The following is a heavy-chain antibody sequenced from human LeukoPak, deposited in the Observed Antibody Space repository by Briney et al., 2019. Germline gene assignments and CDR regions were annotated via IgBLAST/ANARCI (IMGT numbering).Heavy chain of an antibody. CDR1: GYTFTSYA. Sequence: ASVKVSCKASGYTFTSYAMNWVRQAPGQGLEWMGWINTNTGNPTYAQGFTGRFVFSLDTSVSTAYMQISSLKAEDTAVYYCARDGGSHYYDTPGKFDYWGQGTLVTVSS. CDR3: ARDGGSHYYDTPGKFDY. CDR2: INTNTGNP. J-gene: IGHJ4*02. D-gene: IGHD3-22*01. V-gene: IGHV7-4-1*02.